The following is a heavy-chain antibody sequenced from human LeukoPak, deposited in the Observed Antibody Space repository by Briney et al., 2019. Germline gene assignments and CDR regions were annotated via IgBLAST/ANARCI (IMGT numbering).Heavy chain of an antibody. J-gene: IGHJ4*02. V-gene: IGHV3-74*01. CDR1: GFSFSNYW. D-gene: IGHD3-22*01. Sequence: GGSLRLSCVVSGFSFSNYWMHWVRQAPGKGLVWVSRINSDGSTTNYAASVKGRFTISRDNAKNTLYLQMNSLRAEDTAVYYCARVGNYYDSSGPGVFDYWGQGTLVTVSS. CDR2: INSDGSTT. CDR3: ARVGNYYDSSGPGVFDY.